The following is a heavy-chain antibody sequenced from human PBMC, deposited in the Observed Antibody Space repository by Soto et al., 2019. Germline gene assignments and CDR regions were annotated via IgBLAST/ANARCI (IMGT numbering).Heavy chain of an antibody. D-gene: IGHD2-2*01. CDR1: GFTFSSYA. CDR2: ISGSGGST. V-gene: IGHV3-23*01. Sequence: GGSLRLSCAASGFTFSSYAMSWVRPAPGKGLEWVSAISGSGGSTYYADSVKGRFTISRDNSKNTLYLQMNSLRAEDTAVYYCAKPPAPHCSSTSCYLRFDYWGQGTLVTVSS. CDR3: AKPPAPHCSSTSCYLRFDY. J-gene: IGHJ4*02.